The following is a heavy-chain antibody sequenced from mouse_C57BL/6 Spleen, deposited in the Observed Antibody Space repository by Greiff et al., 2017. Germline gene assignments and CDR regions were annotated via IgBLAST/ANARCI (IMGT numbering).Heavy chain of an antibody. CDR3: ARGIYDGYLFAY. V-gene: IGHV1-72*01. D-gene: IGHD2-3*01. Sequence: QVQLKQPGAELVKPGASVKLSCKASGYTFTSYWMHWVKQRPGRGLEWIGRIDPNSGGTKYNEKFKSKATLTVDKPSSTAYMQLSSLTSEDSAVYYCARGIYDGYLFAYWGQGTLVTVSA. J-gene: IGHJ3*01. CDR1: GYTFTSYW. CDR2: IDPNSGGT.